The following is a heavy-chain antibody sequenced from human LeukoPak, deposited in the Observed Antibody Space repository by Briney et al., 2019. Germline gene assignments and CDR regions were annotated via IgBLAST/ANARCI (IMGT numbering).Heavy chain of an antibody. CDR2: ISSSGGST. V-gene: IGHV3-23*01. J-gene: IGHJ4*01. Sequence: HPGGSLRLSCAASGFTFSGYAMSWVRQAPGKGLEWVSAISSSGGSTYYADSVKGRFTTSRDNSKNTLYLQMNSLRAEDTAVYYCAKIRGYYSDYWGQEPWSPSPQ. D-gene: IGHD4-23*01. CDR3: AKIRGYYSDY. CDR1: GFTFSGYA.